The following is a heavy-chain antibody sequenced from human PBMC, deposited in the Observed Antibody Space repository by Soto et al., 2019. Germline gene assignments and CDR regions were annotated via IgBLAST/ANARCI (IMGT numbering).Heavy chain of an antibody. CDR3: ARDPNDSSAYYHHYYYGMDV. J-gene: IGHJ6*02. CDR2: INAGKGNT. Sequence: QIQLMQSGAEVKKPGASVKVSCKASGYTFTSYGIHWVRQAPGQRLEWTGWINAGKGNTKYSEKFQGRVTITRDTSASTAYLELSSLRSEDTAVYYCARDPNDSSAYYHHYYYGMDVWDQGTTVTVSS. CDR1: GYTFTSYG. V-gene: IGHV1-3*01. D-gene: IGHD3-22*01.